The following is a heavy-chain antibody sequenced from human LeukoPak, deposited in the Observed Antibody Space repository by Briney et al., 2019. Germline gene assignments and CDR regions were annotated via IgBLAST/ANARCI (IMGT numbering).Heavy chain of an antibody. CDR2: IIPILGIA. D-gene: IGHD4-17*01. J-gene: IGHJ4*02. Sequence: ASVKVSCKASGGTFSSYAISWVRQALGQGLEWMGRIIPILGIANYAQKFQGRVTITADKSTSTAYTELSSLRSEDTAVYYCASGANTVTNHDYWGQGTLVTVSS. CDR1: GGTFSSYA. V-gene: IGHV1-69*04. CDR3: ASGANTVTNHDY.